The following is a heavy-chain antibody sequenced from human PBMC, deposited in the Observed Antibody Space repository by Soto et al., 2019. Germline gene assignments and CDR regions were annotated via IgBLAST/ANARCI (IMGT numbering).Heavy chain of an antibody. CDR2: INHSGST. D-gene: IGHD2-8*02. J-gene: IGHJ4*02. CDR1: GGACGGNY. CDR3: ASDKITGLFVY. Sequence: ETLSVTGAVYGGACGGNYWAWICQPPGTGLEWIGEINHSGSTNYNPSLKSRVTISVDTSKNQFSLKLTSVTAADTAVYYCASDKITGLFVYWGQGTLVTDSS. V-gene: IGHV4-34*01.